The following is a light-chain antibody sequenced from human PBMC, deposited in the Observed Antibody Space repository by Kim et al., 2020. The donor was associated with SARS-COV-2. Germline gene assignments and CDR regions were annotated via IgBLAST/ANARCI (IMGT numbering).Light chain of an antibody. V-gene: IGLV2-14*01. J-gene: IGLJ2*01. Sequence: QSQPITSNGTNGDVVAYAHVVWNRQHPAQAPKLLIYEVSNRPSGVSDRLSGSRSGNTASLTISGLQAEDEAEYYCSSYTTNSTLLFGGGTQLTVL. CDR2: EVS. CDR1: NGDVVAYAH. CDR3: SSYTTNSTLL.